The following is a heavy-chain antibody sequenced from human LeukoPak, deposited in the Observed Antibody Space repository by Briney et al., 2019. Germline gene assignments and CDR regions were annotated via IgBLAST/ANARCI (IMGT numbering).Heavy chain of an antibody. Sequence: SETLSLTCTVSGGSISSYYWSWIRQPPGKGLEWIGYIYYSGSTNYNPSLKSRVTISVDTSKNQFSLKLSSVTAADTAVYYCARANGSGKWFDPWGQGTLVTVSS. CDR1: GGSISSYY. V-gene: IGHV4-59*01. J-gene: IGHJ5*02. CDR3: ARANGSGKWFDP. CDR2: IYYSGST. D-gene: IGHD3-10*01.